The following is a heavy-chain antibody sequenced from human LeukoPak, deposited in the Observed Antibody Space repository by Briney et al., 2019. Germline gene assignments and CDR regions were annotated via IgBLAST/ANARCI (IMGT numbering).Heavy chain of an antibody. CDR3: ARARSSGWEPFDY. CDR2: IKQDGSKK. J-gene: IGHJ4*02. Sequence: GGSLRLSCAASGFTFSSYWMSWVRQAPGKGPEWVANIKQDGSKKYYVDSVKGRFTISRDNAKNSLYLQMNSLRAEDTAVYYCARARSSGWEPFDYWGQGTLVTVSS. D-gene: IGHD6-19*01. CDR1: GFTFSSYW. V-gene: IGHV3-7*01.